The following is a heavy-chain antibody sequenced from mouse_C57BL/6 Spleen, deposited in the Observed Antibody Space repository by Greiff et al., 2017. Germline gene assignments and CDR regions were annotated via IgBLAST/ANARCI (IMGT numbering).Heavy chain of an antibody. CDR1: GYTFTSYW. CDR3: ARQSDGSTPYAMDY. CDR2: IDPSDSET. J-gene: IGHJ4*01. Sequence: VQLQQPGAELVRPGSSVKLSCKASGYTFTSYWMHWVKQRPIQGLEWIGNIDPSDSETHYNQKFKDKATLTVDKSSSTAYMQLSSLTSEESAVYYCARQSDGSTPYAMDYWGQGTSVTVSS. V-gene: IGHV1-52*01. D-gene: IGHD1-1*01.